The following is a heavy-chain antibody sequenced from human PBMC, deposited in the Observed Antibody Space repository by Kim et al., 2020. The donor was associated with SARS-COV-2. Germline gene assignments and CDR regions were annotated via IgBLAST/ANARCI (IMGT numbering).Heavy chain of an antibody. J-gene: IGHJ3*02. Sequence: AAPVKGRFTISRDDSKNTLYLQMISLKTEDTAVYYCTTDVVVTEYDAFDIWGQGTMVTVSS. D-gene: IGHD3-22*01. V-gene: IGHV3-15*01. CDR3: TTDVVVTEYDAFDI.